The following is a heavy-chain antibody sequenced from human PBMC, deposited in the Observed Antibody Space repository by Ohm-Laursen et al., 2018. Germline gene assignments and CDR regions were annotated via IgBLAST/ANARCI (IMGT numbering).Heavy chain of an antibody. D-gene: IGHD3-10*01. CDR3: ARGDTYGFDY. Sequence: ATVKISCKASGYTFTGYYMHWVRQAPGQGLEWMGWTNPNSGGTKYALKLQGRVTMTTDTSTSTAYMDVRGLRSGDTAVYYCARGDTYGFDYWGQGTLVTVSS. CDR1: GYTFTGYY. J-gene: IGHJ4*02. V-gene: IGHV1-2*02. CDR2: TNPNSGGT.